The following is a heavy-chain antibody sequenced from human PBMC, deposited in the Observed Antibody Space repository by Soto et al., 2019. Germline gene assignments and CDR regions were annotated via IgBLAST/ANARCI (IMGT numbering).Heavy chain of an antibody. CDR3: ARGGVGRYCSSTSCYGYGLDY. CDR1: GFTFSSYW. J-gene: IGHJ4*02. D-gene: IGHD2-2*01. CDR2: INSDGSST. Sequence: GSLILSFAASGFTFSSYWMHLVRQARGKGLVWVSRINSDGSSTSYADSVKGRFTISRDNAKNTLYLQMNSLRAEDTAVYYCARGGVGRYCSSTSCYGYGLDYWGQGTLVTVSS. V-gene: IGHV3-74*01.